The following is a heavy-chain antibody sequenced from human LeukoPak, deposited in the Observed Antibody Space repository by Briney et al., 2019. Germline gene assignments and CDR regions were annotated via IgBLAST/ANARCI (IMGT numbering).Heavy chain of an antibody. Sequence: GGSLRLSCAASGFTFSSYSMNWVRQAPGKGLEWVPSISSSSSYIYYADSVKGRFTISRDNAKNSLYLQMNSLRAEDTAVYYCARDTSTHYDILTGYYGSAFDIWGQGTMVTVSS. V-gene: IGHV3-21*01. J-gene: IGHJ3*02. CDR2: ISSSSSYI. CDR1: GFTFSSYS. D-gene: IGHD3-9*01. CDR3: ARDTSTHYDILTGYYGSAFDI.